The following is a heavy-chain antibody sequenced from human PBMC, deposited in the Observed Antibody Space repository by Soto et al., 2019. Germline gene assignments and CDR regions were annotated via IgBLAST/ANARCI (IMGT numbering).Heavy chain of an antibody. D-gene: IGHD2-8*01. CDR3: ARDGDIGLVVYPYGMDV. J-gene: IGHJ6*02. Sequence: ASVKVSCTASGYPFTSYGISWVRQAPGQGLEWMGWISAYNGNTNYAQKLQGRVTMTTDTSTSTAYMELRTLRSDDTAVYYCARDGDIGLVVYPYGMDVWGQGTTVTVSS. CDR1: GYPFTSYG. CDR2: ISAYNGNT. V-gene: IGHV1-18*01.